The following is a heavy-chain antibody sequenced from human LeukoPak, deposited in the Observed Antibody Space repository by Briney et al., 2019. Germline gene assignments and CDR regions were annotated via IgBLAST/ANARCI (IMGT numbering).Heavy chain of an antibody. Sequence: ASVKVSCKASGYTFTGYYMHWVRQAPGQGLEWMGWINPNSGGTNYAQKFQGRVTMTRDTSISTAYMELSRLRSDDTAVYYCARGRPHWDYYYYYVDVGDKGTTVTVSS. CDR2: INPNSGGT. J-gene: IGHJ6*03. V-gene: IGHV1-2*02. D-gene: IGHD7-27*01. CDR1: GYTFTGYY. CDR3: ARGRPHWDYYYYYVDV.